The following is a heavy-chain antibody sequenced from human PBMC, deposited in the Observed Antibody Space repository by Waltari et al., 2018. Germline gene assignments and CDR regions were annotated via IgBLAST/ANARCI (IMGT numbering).Heavy chain of an antibody. CDR1: GGSISSSSYY. V-gene: IGHV4-39*01. J-gene: IGHJ4*02. CDR2: IHYSGST. Sequence: QLQLQESGPGLVKPSETLSLTCTVSGGSISSSSYYWAWIRQPPGKGLEWIGSIHYSGSTYYNPSLKSRVTIYEDTSKNQFSLKLSSVTAADTAVYYCARGSFYLDTALFDYWGQGTLVTVSS. D-gene: IGHD5-18*01. CDR3: ARGSFYLDTALFDY.